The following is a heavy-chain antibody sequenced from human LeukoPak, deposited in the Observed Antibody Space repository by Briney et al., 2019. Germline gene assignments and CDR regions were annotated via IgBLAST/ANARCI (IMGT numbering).Heavy chain of an antibody. CDR2: NYPGDSDT. CDR1: GYSFTSYW. J-gene: IGHJ5*02. V-gene: IGHV5-51*01. CDR3: ARQGENNWFDP. Sequence: GESLKFSCKGSGYSFTSYWIGWVRRLPGKGLEWMGINYPGDSDTRYSPSFQGQVTISADKSISTAYLQWSSLKASDTAMYYCARQGENNWFDPWGQGTLVTVSS.